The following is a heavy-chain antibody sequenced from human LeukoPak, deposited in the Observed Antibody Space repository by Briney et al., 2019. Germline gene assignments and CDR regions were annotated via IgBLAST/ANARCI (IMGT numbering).Heavy chain of an antibody. Sequence: ASVKVSCKASGYAFTSQDINWVRQATGQGLEWMGWMSPNSGNAGYAQKFQGRVTITTDTSINTAYMELSGLRSEDTAVYYCARELRRDDIWGQGTMVTVSS. CDR2: MSPNSGNA. J-gene: IGHJ3*02. CDR1: GYAFTSQD. V-gene: IGHV1-8*02. CDR3: ARELRRDDI. D-gene: IGHD6-25*01.